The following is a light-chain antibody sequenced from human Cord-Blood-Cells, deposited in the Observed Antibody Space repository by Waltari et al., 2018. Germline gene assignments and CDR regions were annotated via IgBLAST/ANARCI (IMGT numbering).Light chain of an antibody. CDR1: RSDLGGYNS. CDR3: SSYAGSNNFVV. Sequence: QSALTQPPTASGSPGQSVTISCPGTRSDLGGYNSVSWYQQHPGKAPKLMIYEVSKRPSGVPDRFSGSKSGNTASLTVSGLQAEDEADYYCSSYAGSNNFVVFGGGTKLTVL. V-gene: IGLV2-8*01. J-gene: IGLJ2*01. CDR2: EVS.